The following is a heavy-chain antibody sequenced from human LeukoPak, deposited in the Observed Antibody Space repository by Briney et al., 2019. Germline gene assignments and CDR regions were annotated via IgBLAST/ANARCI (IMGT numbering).Heavy chain of an antibody. CDR1: GFTFSNYW. V-gene: IGHV3-74*01. Sequence: QPGGSLRLSCAASGFTFSNYWMHWVRQAPGKGLVWVSRIYSDGSSRSYADSVKGRFTISRDNAKNTLYLQMNSLRVEDTAVYYCASASSHRIAAGGDYWGQGTLVTVSS. J-gene: IGHJ4*02. CDR3: ASASSHRIAAGGDY. CDR2: IYSDGSSR. D-gene: IGHD6-13*01.